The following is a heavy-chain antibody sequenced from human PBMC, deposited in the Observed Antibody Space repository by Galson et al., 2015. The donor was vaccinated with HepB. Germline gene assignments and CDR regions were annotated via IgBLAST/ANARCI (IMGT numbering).Heavy chain of an antibody. V-gene: IGHV3-30*02. Sequence: SLRLSCAASGCTFSSSGMQWVRQAPGKGLEWVAFIRYDGSNKYYADSVKGRFTISRDNSKNTLYLQMNSLRAEDTAVYYCAKEPLEAAGTVGDYWGQGTLVTVSS. CDR2: IRYDGSNK. CDR3: AKEPLEAAGTVGDY. D-gene: IGHD6-13*01. CDR1: GCTFSSSG. J-gene: IGHJ4*02.